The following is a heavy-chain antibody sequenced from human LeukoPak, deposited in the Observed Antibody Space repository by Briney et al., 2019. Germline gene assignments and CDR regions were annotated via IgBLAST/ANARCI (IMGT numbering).Heavy chain of an antibody. D-gene: IGHD3-22*01. J-gene: IGHJ2*01. V-gene: IGHV1-69*13. CDR3: ARGGVRPYYYDSSGYYDL. CDR1: GGTFSSYA. CDR2: IIPIFGTA. Sequence: SVKVSCKASGGTFSSYAISWVRQAPGQGLEWMGGIIPIFGTANYAQKFQGRVTITAEESTSTAYMELSSLRSEDTAVYYCARGGVRPYYYDSSGYYDLWGRGTLVTVSS.